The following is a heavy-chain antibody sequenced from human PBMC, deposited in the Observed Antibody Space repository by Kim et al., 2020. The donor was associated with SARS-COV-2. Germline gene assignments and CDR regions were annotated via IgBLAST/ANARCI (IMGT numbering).Heavy chain of an antibody. CDR3: ARDRMRRGFDP. J-gene: IGHJ5*02. CDR2: T. Sequence: TYYNPSLKSRVTISVDTSKNQFSLKLSSVTAADTSVYYCARDRMRRGFDPWGQGTLVTVSS. V-gene: IGHV4-31*02.